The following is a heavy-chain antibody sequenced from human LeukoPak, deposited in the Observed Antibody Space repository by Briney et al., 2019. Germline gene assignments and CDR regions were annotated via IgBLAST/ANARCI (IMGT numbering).Heavy chain of an antibody. CDR3: ARGHDYDSSVAY. J-gene: IGHJ4*02. V-gene: IGHV3-66*01. CDR1: GFTVSSNY. CDR2: IYSGSST. Sequence: GGSLRLSCAASGFTVSSNYMSWVRQAPGKGLEWVSVIYSGSSTYYADSVKGRFTISRDNSKNTVDLQMNSLRAEDTAVYYCARGHDYDSSVAYWGQGTLVNVSS. D-gene: IGHD3-22*01.